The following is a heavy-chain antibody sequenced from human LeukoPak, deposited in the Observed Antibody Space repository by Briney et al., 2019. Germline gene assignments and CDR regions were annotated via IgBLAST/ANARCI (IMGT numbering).Heavy chain of an antibody. Sequence: GGSLRLSCAASGFTFDDYAMHWVRQAPGKGLEWVSGISWISGSIGYADSVKGRFTISRDNAKNSLYLQMNSLRAEDTALYYCAKDFGSGFFDYWGQGTLVTVSS. CDR2: ISWISGSI. CDR3: AKDFGSGFFDY. CDR1: GFTFDDYA. D-gene: IGHD6-19*01. J-gene: IGHJ4*02. V-gene: IGHV3-9*01.